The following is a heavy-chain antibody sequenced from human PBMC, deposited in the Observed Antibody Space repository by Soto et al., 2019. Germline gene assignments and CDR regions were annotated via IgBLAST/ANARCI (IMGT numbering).Heavy chain of an antibody. J-gene: IGHJ4*02. Sequence: EVYLLESGGGLVQPGESLRLSCAASGFTFSNYAMNWVRQAPGKGLEWVSSITGSGVTSHYADSVKGRFTISRDNSNNTLFLQMNNLRVEDTAVYFCARSVGAKFWGQGTLVTVSS. CDR2: ITGSGVTS. CDR1: GFTFSNYA. D-gene: IGHD1-26*01. V-gene: IGHV3-23*01. CDR3: ARSVGAKF.